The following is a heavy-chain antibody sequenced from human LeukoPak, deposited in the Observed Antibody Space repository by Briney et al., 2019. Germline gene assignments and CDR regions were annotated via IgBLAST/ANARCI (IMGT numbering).Heavy chain of an antibody. CDR1: GFTFDDYG. Sequence: PGGSLRLSCAASGFTFDDYGMHWVRQPPGKGLEWVSLISWDGGSTYYADSVKGRFTISRDNNKNSLYLQMNSLRAEDTALYYCVKGRLVRVSHSPFDNWGQGTLVTVSS. V-gene: IGHV3-43D*03. CDR3: VKGRLVRVSHSPFDN. CDR2: ISWDGGST. D-gene: IGHD3-9*01. J-gene: IGHJ4*02.